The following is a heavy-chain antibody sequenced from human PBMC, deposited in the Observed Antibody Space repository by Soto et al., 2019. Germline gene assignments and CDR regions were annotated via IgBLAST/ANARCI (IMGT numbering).Heavy chain of an antibody. D-gene: IGHD6-19*01. CDR3: ARGYSSGWYGDYYYYMDV. J-gene: IGHJ6*03. V-gene: IGHV4-34*01. CDR2: INHSGST. CDR1: GGSFRGYY. Sequence: SVTLSLTCAVYGGSFRGYYWSWIRQPPGKGLEWIGEINHSGSTNYNPSLKSRVTISVDTSKNQFSLKLSSVTAADTAVYYCARGYSSGWYGDYYYYMDVWGKGTTVTVSS.